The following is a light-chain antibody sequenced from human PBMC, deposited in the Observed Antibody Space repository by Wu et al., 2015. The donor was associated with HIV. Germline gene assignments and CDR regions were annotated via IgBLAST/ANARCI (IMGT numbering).Light chain of an antibody. CDR2: DVF. CDR1: QSISSY. V-gene: IGKV3-11*01. J-gene: IGKJ5*01. CDR3: QQRSKWPPT. Sequence: EIVLTQSPATLSVSPGERATLSCRASQSISSYLAWYQQRPGQAPRLLVYDVFKRATGIPARFSGSGSGTDFTLTISSLEPEDFAVYYCQQRSKWPPTFGQGTRLE.